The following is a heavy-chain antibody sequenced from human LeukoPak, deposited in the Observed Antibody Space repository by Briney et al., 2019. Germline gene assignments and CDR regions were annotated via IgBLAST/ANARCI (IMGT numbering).Heavy chain of an antibody. J-gene: IGHJ4*02. CDR2: IYYSGST. D-gene: IGHD6-19*01. CDR1: GGSISSSSYY. Sequence: SETLSLTCTVSGGSISSSSYYWGWIRQPPGKGLEWIGSIYYSGSTYYSPSLKSRVTISVDTSKNQFSLKLSSVTAADTAVYYCARLKQWLRNGHYYFDYWGQGTLVTVSS. CDR3: ARLKQWLRNGHYYFDY. V-gene: IGHV4-39*01.